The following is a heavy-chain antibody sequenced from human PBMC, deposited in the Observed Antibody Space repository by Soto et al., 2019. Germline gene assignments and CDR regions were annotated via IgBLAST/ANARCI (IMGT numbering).Heavy chain of an antibody. V-gene: IGHV3-15*07. D-gene: IGHD5-18*01. Sequence: PGGSLRLSCAASGFSFSNYAMNWVRQAPGKGLEWVGRIKSKTDGGTTDYAAPVKGRFTISRDDSKNTLYLQMNSLKTEDTAVYYCTTDGGMGYSYGYYYYYGMDVWGQGTTVTVSS. CDR1: GFSFSNYA. CDR3: TTDGGMGYSYGYYYYYGMDV. J-gene: IGHJ6*02. CDR2: IKSKTDGGTT.